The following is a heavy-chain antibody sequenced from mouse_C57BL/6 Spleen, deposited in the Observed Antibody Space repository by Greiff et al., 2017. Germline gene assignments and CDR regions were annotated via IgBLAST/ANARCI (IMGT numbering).Heavy chain of an antibody. V-gene: IGHV5-16*01. CDR1: GFTFSDYY. D-gene: IGHD2-3*01. CDR3: AREGGDGYSWFAY. CDR2: INYDGSST. J-gene: IGHJ3*01. Sequence: EVQLVESEGGLVQPGSSMKLSCTASGFTFSDYYMAWVRQVPEKGLEWVANINYDGSSTYYLDSLKSRFIISRDNAKNILYLQMSSLKSEDTATYYCAREGGDGYSWFAYWGQGTLVTVSA.